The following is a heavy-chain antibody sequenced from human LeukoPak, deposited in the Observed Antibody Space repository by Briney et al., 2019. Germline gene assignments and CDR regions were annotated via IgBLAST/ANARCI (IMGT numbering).Heavy chain of an antibody. Sequence: SETLSLTCAVYGGSFSGYYWSWIRQPPGKGLEWIGEINHSGSTNYNPSLKSRVTISVDTSKNQFSLKLSSVTAADTAVYYCARGRITMVRGPLGPWFDPWSQGTLVTVSS. CDR2: INHSGST. D-gene: IGHD3-10*01. CDR1: GGSFSGYY. J-gene: IGHJ5*02. CDR3: ARGRITMVRGPLGPWFDP. V-gene: IGHV4-34*01.